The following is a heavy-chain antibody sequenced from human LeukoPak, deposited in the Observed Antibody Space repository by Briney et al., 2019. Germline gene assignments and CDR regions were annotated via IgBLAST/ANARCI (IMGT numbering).Heavy chain of an antibody. V-gene: IGHV4-4*07. CDR3: ARDLEGGRYYYYGMDV. CDR1: GVSISSYY. CDR2: IYTSGST. Sequence: SETLSLTCTVSGVSISSYYWSWIRQPAGKGLEWIGRIYTSGSTNYNPSLKSRVTMSVDTSKNQFSLKLSSVTAADTAVYYCARDLEGGRYYYYGMDVWGQGTTVTVSS. J-gene: IGHJ6*02. D-gene: IGHD1-1*01.